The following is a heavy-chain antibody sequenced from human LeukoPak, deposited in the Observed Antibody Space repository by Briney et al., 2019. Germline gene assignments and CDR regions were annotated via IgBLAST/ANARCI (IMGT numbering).Heavy chain of an antibody. J-gene: IGHJ4*02. CDR1: GGSISSYC. D-gene: IGHD5-18*01. Sequence: PSETLSLTCSVSGGSISSYCWSWIRQPAGRGLEWIGRIYSTGSTNYNPSLDSRVTMSVDTSKKQFSLKLRSVTAADTAVYYCAGRLVGDTYMVTEWGQGTRVTVSS. CDR2: IYSTGST. V-gene: IGHV4-4*07. CDR3: AGRLVGDTYMVTE.